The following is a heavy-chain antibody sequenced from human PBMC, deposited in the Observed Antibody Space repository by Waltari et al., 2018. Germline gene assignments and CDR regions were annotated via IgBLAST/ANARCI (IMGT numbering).Heavy chain of an antibody. Sequence: QVQLLQWGAGLMKPSETLSLTCAVYGASFNGYYWSWVRQPPGKGLEWIGEINDSGNTNYNPSLKTRVSMSVDTSKNQFSLKLTSVTAADTAVYYCARHGRIRAVALIDSWGQGTLVTVSS. CDR1: GASFNGYY. CDR3: ARHGRIRAVALIDS. D-gene: IGHD2-15*01. V-gene: IGHV4-34*01. J-gene: IGHJ4*02. CDR2: INDSGNT.